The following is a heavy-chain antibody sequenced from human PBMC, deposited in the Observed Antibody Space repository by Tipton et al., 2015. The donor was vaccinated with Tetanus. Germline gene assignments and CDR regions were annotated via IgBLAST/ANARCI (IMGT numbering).Heavy chain of an antibody. V-gene: IGHV3-23*01. J-gene: IGHJ6*02. CDR3: AKDTGVTPHYGMDV. Sequence: SLRLSCAVSGFTFSKKAMAWVRQAPGRGLEWVSGISGGGDNTHYAESLKGRFTISRDNSKDRLYLQKNSLRAEDTALYHCAKDTGVTPHYGMDVWGQGTTVTVSS. D-gene: IGHD2-21*02. CDR1: GFTFSKKA. CDR2: ISGGGDNT.